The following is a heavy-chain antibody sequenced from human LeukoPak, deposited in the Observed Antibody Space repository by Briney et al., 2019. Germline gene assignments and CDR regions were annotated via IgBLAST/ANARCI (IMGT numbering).Heavy chain of an antibody. Sequence: SETLSLTCTVSGGSISSGDYYWSWIRQPPGKGLEWIGYIYYSGSTYYNPSLKSRVTISVDTSKNQFSLKLSSVTAADTAVYYCASQTYYDYVWENWGQGTLVTVSS. CDR1: GGSISSGDYY. V-gene: IGHV4-30-4*01. D-gene: IGHD3-16*01. J-gene: IGHJ4*02. CDR3: ASQTYYDYVWEN. CDR2: IYYSGST.